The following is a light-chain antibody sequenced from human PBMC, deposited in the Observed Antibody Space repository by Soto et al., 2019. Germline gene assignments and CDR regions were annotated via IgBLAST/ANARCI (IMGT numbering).Light chain of an antibody. Sequence: SYELTLPPSVSVAPGQTARITCGGNNIGSKSVHWYQQKPGQAPVLVVDDDSDRPSGIPERFSGSNSGSTASLTISRVEAGDEADYFCHVWDSSSEHVFGTGTKVTVL. J-gene: IGLJ1*01. CDR3: HVWDSSSEHV. CDR1: NIGSKS. V-gene: IGLV3-21*02. CDR2: DDS.